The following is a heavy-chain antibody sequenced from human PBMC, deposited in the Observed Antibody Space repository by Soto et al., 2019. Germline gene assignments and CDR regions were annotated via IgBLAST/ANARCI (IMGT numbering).Heavy chain of an antibody. Sequence: SETLSLTCAVYGGSFSGYYWSWIRQPPGKGLEWIGEINHSGSTNYNPSLKSRVTISVDTSKNQFSLKLSSVTAADTAVYYCAIITGTTMGDIDYWGQGTLVTVSS. V-gene: IGHV4-34*01. J-gene: IGHJ4*02. D-gene: IGHD1-7*01. CDR1: GGSFSGYY. CDR3: AIITGTTMGDIDY. CDR2: INHSGST.